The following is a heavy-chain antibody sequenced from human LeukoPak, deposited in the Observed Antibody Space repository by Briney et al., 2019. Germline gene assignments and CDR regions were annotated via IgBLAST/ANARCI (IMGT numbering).Heavy chain of an antibody. CDR3: ARGGSSSWYLWFDP. CDR2: IYYSGST. J-gene: IGHJ5*02. D-gene: IGHD6-13*01. Sequence: PSETLSLTCTVSGGSISSYYWSWIRQPPGKGLEWIGYIYYSGSTNYNPSLKSRVTISVDTSKNQFSLKLSSVTAADTAVYYCARGGSSSWYLWFDPWGQGTLVTVSS. CDR1: GGSISSYY. V-gene: IGHV4-59*12.